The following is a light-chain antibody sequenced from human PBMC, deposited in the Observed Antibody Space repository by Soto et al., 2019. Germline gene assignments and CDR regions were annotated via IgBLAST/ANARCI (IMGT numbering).Light chain of an antibody. Sequence: EVVLTQSPGTVSLSPLEIVTLSFRASQTVTNDYLAWYQQKDGQAPRLLIYDTSTRAPGISARFSGSGSGTEFTLTISSLQSEDFAMYYCQRYDSLRTFGQGTKVDIK. CDR1: QTVTNDY. CDR3: QRYDSLRT. CDR2: DTS. J-gene: IGKJ1*01. V-gene: IGKV3-20*01.